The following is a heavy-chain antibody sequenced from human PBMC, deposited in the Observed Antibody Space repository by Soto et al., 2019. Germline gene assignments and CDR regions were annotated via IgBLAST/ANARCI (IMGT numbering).Heavy chain of an antibody. J-gene: IGHJ4*02. D-gene: IGHD4-17*01. CDR1: GFTFSSYG. V-gene: IGHV3-33*01. CDR2: IWYDGSNK. Sequence: QVQLVESGGGVVQPGRSLRLSCAASGFTFSSYGMHWVRQAPGKGLEWVAVIWYDGSNKYYADSVKGRFTISRDNSKNTLYRQMNSVRDEDTAVYYCARGDDYDDGSYFDYWGQGTLVTVSS. CDR3: ARGDDYDDGSYFDY.